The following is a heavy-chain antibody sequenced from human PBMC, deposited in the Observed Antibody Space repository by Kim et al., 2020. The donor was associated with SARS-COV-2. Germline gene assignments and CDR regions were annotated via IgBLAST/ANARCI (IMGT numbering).Heavy chain of an antibody. CDR3: AKDVSIVVVPDAILDY. J-gene: IGHJ4*01. CDR2: ISYDGSNK. CDR1: GFTFSSYG. V-gene: IGHV3-30*18. D-gene: IGHD2-2*01. Sequence: GGSLRLSCAASGFTFSSYGMHWVRQAPGKGLEWVAVISYDGSNKYYADSVKGRFTISRDNSKNTLYLQMNSLRAEDTAVYYCAKDVSIVVVPDAILDYWG.